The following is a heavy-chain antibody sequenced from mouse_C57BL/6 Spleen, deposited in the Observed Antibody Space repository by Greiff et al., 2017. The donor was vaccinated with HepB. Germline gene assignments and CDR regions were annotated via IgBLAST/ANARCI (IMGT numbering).Heavy chain of an antibody. V-gene: IGHV1-54*01. CDR2: INPGSGGT. CDR1: GYAFTNYL. CDR3: ARGSYDYDFAY. Sequence: VQLQQSGAELVRPGTSVKVSCKASGYAFTNYLIEWVKQRPGQGLEWIGVINPGSGGTNYNEKFKGKATLTADKSSSTAYMQLSSLTSEDSAVYVCARGSYDYDFAYWGQGTLVTVSA. D-gene: IGHD2-4*01. J-gene: IGHJ3*01.